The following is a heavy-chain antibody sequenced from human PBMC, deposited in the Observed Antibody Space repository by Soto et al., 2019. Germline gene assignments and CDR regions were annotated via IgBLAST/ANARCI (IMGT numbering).Heavy chain of an antibody. V-gene: IGHV3-30*18. CDR2: ISYDGSNK. J-gene: IGHJ6*03. D-gene: IGHD3-3*01. CDR3: AKDLRITIFGVVPLYYYMDV. CDR1: GFTFSSYG. Sequence: GGSLRLSCAASGFTFSSYGMHWVRQAPGKGLEWVAVISYDGSNKYYADSVKGRFTISRDNSKNTLYLQMNSLRAEDTAVYYCAKDLRITIFGVVPLYYYMDVWGKGTTVTVSS.